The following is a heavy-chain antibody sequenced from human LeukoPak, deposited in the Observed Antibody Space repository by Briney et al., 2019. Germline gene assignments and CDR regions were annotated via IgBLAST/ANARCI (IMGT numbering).Heavy chain of an antibody. CDR3: ARVENLYYYDSSGYYRPADAFDI. V-gene: IGHV1-8*01. Sequence: ASVKVSCKTSGYPFGNYDINWVRQATGQGLEWMGWMNPNSGNTGYAQKFQGRVTITRNTSISTAYMELSSLRSEDTAVYYCARVENLYYYDSSGYYRPADAFDIWGQGTMVTVSS. J-gene: IGHJ3*02. D-gene: IGHD3-22*01. CDR2: MNPNSGNT. CDR1: GYPFGNYD.